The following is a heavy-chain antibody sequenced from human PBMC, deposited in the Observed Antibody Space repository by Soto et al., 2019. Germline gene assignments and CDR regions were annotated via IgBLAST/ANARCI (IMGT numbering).Heavy chain of an antibody. Sequence: SETLSLTCTVSGGSISSYYWSWIRQPPGKGLEWIGYIYYSGSTNYNPSLKSRVTMSVDTSKNQFSLKLSSVTAADTAVYYCADFYVSSGYFLSWGQGTLVTVSS. CDR2: IYYSGST. CDR1: GGSISSYY. CDR3: ADFYVSSGYFLS. D-gene: IGHD3-22*01. J-gene: IGHJ5*02. V-gene: IGHV4-59*01.